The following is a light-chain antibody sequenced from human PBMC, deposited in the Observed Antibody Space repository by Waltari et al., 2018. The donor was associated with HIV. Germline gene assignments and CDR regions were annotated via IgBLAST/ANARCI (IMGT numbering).Light chain of an antibody. CDR3: QSYDSSLSGLWV. V-gene: IGLV1-40*01. CDR2: GDT. J-gene: IGLJ3*02. Sequence: SILTQPPSVSGAPGPWVTISCIGNSSNIGAGYDVHWYRQVPGTAPKLFLYGDTMRPSGSADRFSGAKAGNSASLDITGLQADDEADYYCQSYDSSLSGLWVFGGGTKLTVL. CDR1: SSNIGAGYD.